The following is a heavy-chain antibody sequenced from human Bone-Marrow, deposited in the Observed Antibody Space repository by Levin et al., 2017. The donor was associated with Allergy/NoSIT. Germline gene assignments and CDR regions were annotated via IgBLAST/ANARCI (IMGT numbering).Heavy chain of an antibody. CDR3: ARGTTTLDHFDP. J-gene: IGHJ5*02. Sequence: SETLSLTCTVSGGSIDSYSWNWIRQPPGKGLEWIGYIYYSGSTNSNPSLKSRVTISLDTSRTQFSLELSSVTAADTAVYYCARGTTTLDHFDPWGQGTLVTVSS. CDR2: IYYSGST. CDR1: GGSIDSYS. V-gene: IGHV4-59*01. D-gene: IGHD1/OR15-1a*01.